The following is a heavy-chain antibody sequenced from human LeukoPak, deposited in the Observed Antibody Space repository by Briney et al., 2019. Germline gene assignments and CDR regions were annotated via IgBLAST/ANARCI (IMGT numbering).Heavy chain of an antibody. D-gene: IGHD2-15*01. CDR2: IGSRSTYT. Sequence: GGSLRLSCALSGFTFSSYAMSCIRQAPGKGLEWVSYIGSRSTYTNYADSVKGRFTISRDNAKNSLYLQMISLRAEDTAVYYCARKADYFDFWGQGTLVTVSS. J-gene: IGHJ4*02. V-gene: IGHV3-11*06. CDR1: GFTFSSYA. CDR3: ARKADYFDF.